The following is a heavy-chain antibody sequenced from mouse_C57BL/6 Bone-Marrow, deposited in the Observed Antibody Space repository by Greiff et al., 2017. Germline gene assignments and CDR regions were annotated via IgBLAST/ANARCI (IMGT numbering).Heavy chain of an antibody. J-gene: IGHJ2*01. Sequence: QVQLQQSGAELVKPGASVKISCKASGYAFSSYWMNWVKQRPGKGLEWIGQIYPGDGDTNYNGKFKGQATLTADKSSSTAYMQLSSLNSEDSAVYFCARKVRYYGSLDYWGQGTTLTVSS. V-gene: IGHV1-80*01. CDR1: GYAFSSYW. CDR2: IYPGDGDT. D-gene: IGHD1-1*01. CDR3: ARKVRYYGSLDY.